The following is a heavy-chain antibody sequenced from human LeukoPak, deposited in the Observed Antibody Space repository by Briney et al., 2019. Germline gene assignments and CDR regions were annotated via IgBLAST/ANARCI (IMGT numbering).Heavy chain of an antibody. J-gene: IGHJ4*02. D-gene: IGHD3-10*01. CDR3: ARARGSYSFDY. CDR2: ISSSGSTI. V-gene: IGHV3-11*01. Sequence: GGSLRLSCAASGFTFSDYYMSWIRQAPGKGLEWVSYISSSGSTIYYADSVKGRFTLSRDSAKNSLYLQMNSLRAEDTAVYYCARARGSYSFDYWGQGTLVTVSS. CDR1: GFTFSDYY.